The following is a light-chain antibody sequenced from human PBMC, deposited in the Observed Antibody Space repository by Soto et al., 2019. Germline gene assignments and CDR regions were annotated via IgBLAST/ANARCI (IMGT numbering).Light chain of an antibody. Sequence: QSALTQPPSASGSPGQSVTISCTGTSSDVGGYNYVSWYQQHPGKAPKLMIYEVSKRPSGVPDRFSGSKSGNPASLTVSGLQAEDEADYYCNSYAGSNNWVFGGGTQLTVL. CDR3: NSYAGSNNWV. J-gene: IGLJ3*02. CDR1: SSDVGGYNY. V-gene: IGLV2-8*01. CDR2: EVS.